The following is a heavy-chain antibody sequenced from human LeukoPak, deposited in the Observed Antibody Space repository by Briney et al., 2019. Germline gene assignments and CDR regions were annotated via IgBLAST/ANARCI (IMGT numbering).Heavy chain of an antibody. CDR3: ARQWDGYNLVENWFDP. V-gene: IGHV4-39*01. J-gene: IGHJ5*02. CDR1: GGSISSSSYY. Sequence: SETLSLTCTVSGGSISSSSYYWGWIRQPPGKGLEWIGSIYYSGSTYYNPSLKSRVTISVDTSKNQFSLKLSSVTAADTAVYYCARQWDGYNLVENWFDPWGQGTLVTVSS. D-gene: IGHD5-24*01. CDR2: IYYSGST.